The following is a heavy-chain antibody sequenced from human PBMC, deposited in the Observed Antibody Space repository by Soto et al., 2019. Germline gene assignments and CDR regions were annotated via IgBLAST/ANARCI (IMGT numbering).Heavy chain of an antibody. CDR3: ARGGYYYENSGQNAYDY. V-gene: IGHV4-31*03. CDR1: GGSISSGGYY. D-gene: IGHD3-22*01. J-gene: IGHJ4*01. CDR2: IYYGGST. Sequence: SETLSLTCTVSGGSISSGGYYRSCIRKHPGKGLEWIGYIYYGGSTYYNPSLKSRATISGDTSKNQFSLKLSSVTAADTALYYCARGGYYYENSGQNAYDYWGQGILVTVSS.